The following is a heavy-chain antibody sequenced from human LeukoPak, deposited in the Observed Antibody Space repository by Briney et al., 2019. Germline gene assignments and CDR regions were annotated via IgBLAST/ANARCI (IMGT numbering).Heavy chain of an antibody. CDR1: GGSISSHH. Sequence: KSSETLSLTCTVSGGSISSHHWSWIRQPPGKGLEWIGYIYPSGSTKYNPSLKSRVNISVDPSKNQFSLKLTSVTAADTAVYYCARRGLDNWYFVLWGRGTLSLSAQ. V-gene: IGHV4-4*09. D-gene: IGHD3/OR15-3a*01. CDR2: IYPSGST. J-gene: IGHJ2*01. CDR3: ARRGLDNWYFVL.